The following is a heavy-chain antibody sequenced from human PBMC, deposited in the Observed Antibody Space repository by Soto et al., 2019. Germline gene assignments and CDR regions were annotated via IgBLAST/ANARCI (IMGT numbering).Heavy chain of an antibody. J-gene: IGHJ6*02. V-gene: IGHV3-30*03. Sequence: PGGSLRLSCAASGFTFASYGIHWVRQAPGKGLEWVAVISYDGSNIYYAASVKGRFTISRDESKKTVYLQMNSLRPEDTALYYCTREPDSYDLFYSGLDVWGPGTTFTVSS. CDR2: ISYDGSNI. CDR3: TREPDSYDLFYSGLDV. CDR1: GFTFASYG. D-gene: IGHD5-12*01.